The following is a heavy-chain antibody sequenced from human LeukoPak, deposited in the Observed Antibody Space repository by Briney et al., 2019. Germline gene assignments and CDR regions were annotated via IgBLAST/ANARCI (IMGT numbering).Heavy chain of an antibody. D-gene: IGHD3-10*01. J-gene: IGHJ5*01. Sequence: PWETLALLCTVSGDPINSGDYYWSWIRQPPGNGLEWNGYIYYSGSPFYNPSLKSRVTLSVDPSKNQVALRLSSVTAATTAVYYCTGDNGVGQLDSWGQGTPVTVP. CDR1: GDPINSGDYY. CDR2: IYYSGSP. V-gene: IGHV4-30-4*01. CDR3: TGDNGVGQLDS.